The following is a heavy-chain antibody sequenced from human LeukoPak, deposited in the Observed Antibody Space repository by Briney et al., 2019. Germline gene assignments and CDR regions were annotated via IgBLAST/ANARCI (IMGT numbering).Heavy chain of an antibody. V-gene: IGHV4-39*01. J-gene: IGHJ4*02. Sequence: SETLSLTCTVSGGSISSSSYYWGWIRQPPGKGLEWIGGIYYSGSTYYNPSLKSRVTISVDTSKNQFSLKLRSVTAADTAVYYCARRRSGDYYLDFWGQGTVVTVSS. D-gene: IGHD2-21*02. CDR3: ARRRSGDYYLDF. CDR2: IYYSGST. CDR1: GGSISSSSYY.